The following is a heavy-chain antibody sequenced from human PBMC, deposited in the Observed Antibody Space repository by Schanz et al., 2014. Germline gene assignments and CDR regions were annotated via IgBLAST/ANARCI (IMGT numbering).Heavy chain of an antibody. V-gene: IGHV3-74*01. Sequence: EVQLVQSGGGLVQPGGSLRLSCAASGFTFSSHCMHWVRQDPGKGLVWVARINSVGSNTDYADSVTGRFTISRDNAKNTLYLQMNTLRAEDTAVYYCARSRSGFYFDYWGQGTLVTVSS. D-gene: IGHD1-26*01. J-gene: IGHJ4*02. CDR3: ARSRSGFYFDY. CDR2: INSVGSNT. CDR1: GFTFSSHC.